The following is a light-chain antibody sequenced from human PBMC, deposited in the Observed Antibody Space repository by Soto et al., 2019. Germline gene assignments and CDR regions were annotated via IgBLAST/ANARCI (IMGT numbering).Light chain of an antibody. CDR2: AAS. V-gene: IGKV1-39*01. CDR1: QSISRY. Sequence: DIQMTQSPSSLSTSVGVRATLTWRASQSISRYLNWYQKETGKAPKLLIYAASSLQSVVQSRFIGSVSRKDCNRTISCLEPEDVATDDGQQKYSSATTFGQSTRREI. J-gene: IGKJ5*01. CDR3: QQKYSSATT.